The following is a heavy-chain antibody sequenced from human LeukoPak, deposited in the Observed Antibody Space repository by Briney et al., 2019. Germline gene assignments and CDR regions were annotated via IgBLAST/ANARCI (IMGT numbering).Heavy chain of an antibody. D-gene: IGHD3-22*01. Sequence: ASVKVSCKASGYTFTGYYMHWVRQAPGQGLEWKGRINPNSGGTNYAQKFQGRVTMTRDTSISTAYMELSRLRSDDTAVYYCAREMYYYDSSGYYPSDYWGQGTLVTVSS. V-gene: IGHV1-2*06. J-gene: IGHJ4*02. CDR3: AREMYYYDSSGYYPSDY. CDR1: GYTFTGYY. CDR2: INPNSGGT.